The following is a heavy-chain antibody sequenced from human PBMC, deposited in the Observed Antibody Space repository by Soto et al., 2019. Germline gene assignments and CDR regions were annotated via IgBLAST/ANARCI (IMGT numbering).Heavy chain of an antibody. CDR3: ARAHCSGGSCYSVQHWFDP. D-gene: IGHD2-15*01. CDR2: MYHSGST. J-gene: IGHJ5*02. CDR1: GGSISSSNW. V-gene: IGHV4-4*02. Sequence: QVQLQESGPGLVKPSGTLSLTCAVSGGSISSSNWWSWVRQPPGKGLEWIGEMYHSGSTNHNPSPQSRVTISVDKSKNQFSLKLSSVTAADTAVYYCARAHCSGGSCYSVQHWFDPWGQGTLVTVSS.